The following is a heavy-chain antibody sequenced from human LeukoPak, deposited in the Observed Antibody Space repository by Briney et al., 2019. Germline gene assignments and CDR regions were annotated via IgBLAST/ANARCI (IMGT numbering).Heavy chain of an antibody. CDR3: ARDWRGGAMVRGVEHDVFDI. V-gene: IGHV3-23*01. CDR2: IGSTGGDT. Sequence: PGGYLRFSCAAYGFTCSNYALSRVRQAPGKELKWFSTIGSTGGDTSYADSVKGRFTISRDNSKNTLYLQMNSLRGEDTAVYYCARDWRGGAMVRGVEHDVFDIWGQGTMVTVSS. D-gene: IGHD3-10*01. J-gene: IGHJ3*02. CDR1: GFTCSNYA.